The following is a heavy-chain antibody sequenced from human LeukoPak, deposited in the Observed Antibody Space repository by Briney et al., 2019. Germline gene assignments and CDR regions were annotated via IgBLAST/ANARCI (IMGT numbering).Heavy chain of an antibody. V-gene: IGHV3-23*01. Sequence: GGSLRLSCAASGFTFSSYAMSWVRQAPGKGLEWVSAISGSGGSTYYADSVKGRFTISRDNSKNTLHLQMNSLRAEDTAVYYCARDVQGAEFDPWGQGTLVTVSS. J-gene: IGHJ5*02. CDR3: ARDVQGAEFDP. D-gene: IGHD3-16*01. CDR2: ISGSGGST. CDR1: GFTFSSYA.